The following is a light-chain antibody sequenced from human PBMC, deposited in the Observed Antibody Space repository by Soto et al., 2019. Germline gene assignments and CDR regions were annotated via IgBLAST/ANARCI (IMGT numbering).Light chain of an antibody. CDR2: GAS. Sequence: EIVMTQSPATLSVSPGERATLSCWASQSVSSNLAWYQQKPGQAPRLLISGASTRATGIPDRFSGSGSGTEFTLTISSLQSEDFAVYYCQEYNNWPALTFGGGTKVDIK. V-gene: IGKV3-15*01. CDR1: QSVSSN. J-gene: IGKJ4*01. CDR3: QEYNNWPALT.